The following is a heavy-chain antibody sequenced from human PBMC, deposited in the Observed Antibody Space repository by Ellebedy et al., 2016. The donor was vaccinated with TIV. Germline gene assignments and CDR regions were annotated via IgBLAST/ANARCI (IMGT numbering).Heavy chain of an antibody. CDR2: IVVGSGNT. Sequence: SVKVSCXASGFTFTSSAVQWVRQARGQRLEWIGWIVVGSGNTNYAQKFQERVTITRDMSTSTAYMELSSLRSEDTAVYYCAAAVAVHNWFDPWGQGTLVTVSS. CDR3: AAAVAVHNWFDP. CDR1: GFTFTSSA. V-gene: IGHV1-58*01. J-gene: IGHJ5*02. D-gene: IGHD6-19*01.